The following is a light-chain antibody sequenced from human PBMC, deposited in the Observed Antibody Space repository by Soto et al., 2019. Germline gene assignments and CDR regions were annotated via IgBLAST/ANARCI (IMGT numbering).Light chain of an antibody. CDR2: EVT. V-gene: IGLV2-14*01. CDR3: SSFTTSNTLV. Sequence: QSVLTQPASVSGSPGQSITISCTGTRSDIGSYNSIAWYQQHPGKAPRVMIFEVTKRPSGISNRFSGSKSGSTASLTISGLQAEDEADYFCSSFTTSNTLVFGTGTKLTVL. J-gene: IGLJ1*01. CDR1: RSDIGSYNS.